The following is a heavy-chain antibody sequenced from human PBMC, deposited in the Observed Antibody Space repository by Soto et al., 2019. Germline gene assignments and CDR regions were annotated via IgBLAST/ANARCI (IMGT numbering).Heavy chain of an antibody. CDR3: ARDRVVGYCSSTSCTNFDY. CDR1: GYTFTSYY. J-gene: IGHJ4*02. V-gene: IGHV1-46*01. D-gene: IGHD2-2*01. Sequence: ASVKVSCKASGYTFTSYYMHWVRQAPGQGLEWMGIINPSGGSTSYAQKFQGRVTMTRDTSTSTVYMELSSLRSEDTAVYYCARDRVVGYCSSTSCTNFDYWGQGTLVTVSS. CDR2: INPSGGST.